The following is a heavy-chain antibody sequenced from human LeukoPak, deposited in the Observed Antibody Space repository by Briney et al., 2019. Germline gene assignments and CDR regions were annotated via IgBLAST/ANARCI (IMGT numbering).Heavy chain of an antibody. Sequence: GGSLRLSCAASGFTFSSYGMHWVRQAPGKGLEWVAVIWYDGSNKYYADSVKGRFTISRDNSKNTLYLQMNSQRAEDTAVYYCAREEVPAASYYYYGMDVWGQRTTVTVSS. CDR3: AREEVPAASYYYYGMDV. CDR2: IWYDGSNK. CDR1: GFTFSSYG. D-gene: IGHD2-2*01. V-gene: IGHV3-33*01. J-gene: IGHJ6*02.